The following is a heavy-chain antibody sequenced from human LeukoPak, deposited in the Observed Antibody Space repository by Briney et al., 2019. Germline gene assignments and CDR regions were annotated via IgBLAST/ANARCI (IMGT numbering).Heavy chain of an antibody. CDR1: GFTFSSSE. D-gene: IGHD4-17*01. CDR2: ISTSGTSGSTI. J-gene: IGHJ4*02. Sequence: GGSLRLSCATSGFTFSSSEMNWVRQAPGKGLEWVSYISTSGTSGSTIYYIDSVKGRFTISRDNAKNSLYLQMNSLRAEDTAVYYCARAYGDYVDYWGQGTLVTVSS. V-gene: IGHV3-48*03. CDR3: ARAYGDYVDY.